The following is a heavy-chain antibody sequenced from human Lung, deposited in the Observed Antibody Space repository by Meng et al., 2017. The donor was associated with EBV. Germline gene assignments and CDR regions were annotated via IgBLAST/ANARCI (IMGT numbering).Heavy chain of an antibody. J-gene: IGHJ5*02. CDR1: GYTFNTYY. V-gene: IGHV1-46*02. CDR3: ARVSKGGSYRFDP. D-gene: IGHD1-26*01. Sequence: QVQLVQSGAEVKKPXXSVRVXCKASGYTFNTYYMHWVRQAPGQGLEWMGVINPSGGSSIYAQRFQGRVTMTSDTSTTTVYMDLSSLRSEDTAVYYCARVSKGGSYRFDPGGQGTLVTVSS. CDR2: INPSGGSS.